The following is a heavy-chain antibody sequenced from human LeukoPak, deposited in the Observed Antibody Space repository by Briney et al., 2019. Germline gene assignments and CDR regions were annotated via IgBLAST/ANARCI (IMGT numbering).Heavy chain of an antibody. J-gene: IGHJ6*03. CDR2: IIPIFGTA. CDR3: ARAPSRYSNVERSVGRWFYYYMDL. Sequence: SVKVSCKASGGTFITYAIGWVRQAPGQGLEWMGGIIPIFGTANYAQKFQDRVTLTADESTSTAYMELNSLRSEDTAVYYCARAPSRYSNVERSVGRWFYYYMDLWGQGTTVTVSS. V-gene: IGHV1-69*01. CDR1: GGTFITYA. D-gene: IGHD5-18*01.